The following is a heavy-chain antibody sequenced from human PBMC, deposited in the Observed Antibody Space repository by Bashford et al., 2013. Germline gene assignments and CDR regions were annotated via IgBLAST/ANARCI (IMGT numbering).Heavy chain of an antibody. CDR3: ARSQIEHKFYYYYYMDV. Sequence: GSLRLSCAASGFTFSSYWMNWVRQSPGKGLEWVANIKQDGGEKYYVDSVKGRFTISRDNAKNSLYLQMNSLRAEDTAVYYCARSQIEHKFYYYYYMDVWGKGTTVTVSS. CDR2: IKQDGGEK. D-gene: IGHD2-21*01. CDR1: GFTFSSYW. J-gene: IGHJ6*03. V-gene: IGHV3-7*01.